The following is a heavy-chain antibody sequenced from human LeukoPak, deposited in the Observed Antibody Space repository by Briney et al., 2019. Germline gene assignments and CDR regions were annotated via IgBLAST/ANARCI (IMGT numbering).Heavy chain of an antibody. CDR1: GFTFSAYA. V-gene: IGHV3-23*01. CDR2: ISGSGDST. Sequence: GGSLRLSCAASGFTFSAYAMNWVRQAPGKGLEWVSGISGSGDSTYYADSVKGRFTISSDKSKNTLYLQMNSLRAEDTAVYYCAEGSRDSSSYCFDYWGQGTLVTVSS. D-gene: IGHD3-22*01. J-gene: IGHJ4*02. CDR3: AEGSRDSSSYCFDY.